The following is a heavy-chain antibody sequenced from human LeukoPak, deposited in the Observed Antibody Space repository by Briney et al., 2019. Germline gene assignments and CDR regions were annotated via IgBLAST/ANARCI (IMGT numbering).Heavy chain of an antibody. V-gene: IGHV4-59*08. CDR1: GVSISSYY. CDR2: IYYSGTT. D-gene: IGHD3-22*01. J-gene: IGHJ3*02. Sequence: SETLSLTCTVSGVSISSYYWSWVRQPPGKGREWLGYIYYSGTTNYHPSLKSRLTISVATSKTQFSLKLRSVTAADTAVYYCARKVPSYDSSGYYLNPFAFDIWGQGTMVTVSS. CDR3: ARKVPSYDSSGYYLNPFAFDI.